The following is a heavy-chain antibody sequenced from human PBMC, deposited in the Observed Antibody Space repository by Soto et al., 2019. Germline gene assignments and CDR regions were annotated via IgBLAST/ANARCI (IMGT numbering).Heavy chain of an antibody. CDR3: AREGAYYHFWSGYYTGIGWFDP. CDR2: IYTSGST. Sequence: PSEILSLTCTVSGGSISSYYWSWIRQPAGKGLEWIGRIYTSGSTNYNPSLKSRVTMSVDTSKNQFSLKLSSVTAAGTAVYYCAREGAYYHFWSGYYTGIGWFDPWGQGTLVTVSS. J-gene: IGHJ5*02. CDR1: GGSISSYY. D-gene: IGHD3-3*01. V-gene: IGHV4-4*07.